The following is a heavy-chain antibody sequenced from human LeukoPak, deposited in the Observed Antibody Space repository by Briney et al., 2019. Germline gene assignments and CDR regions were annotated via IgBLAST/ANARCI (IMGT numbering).Heavy chain of an antibody. D-gene: IGHD2-2*01. V-gene: IGHV1-69*04. CDR2: IIPILGIA. J-gene: IGHJ4*02. Sequence: SVKVSCKASGGTLSSYAISWVRQAPGQGLEWMGRIIPILGIANYAQKFQGRVTITADKSTSTAYMELSSLRSEDTAVYYCARWGYCSSTSCYEADYWGQGTLVTVSS. CDR3: ARWGYCSSTSCYEADY. CDR1: GGTLSSYA.